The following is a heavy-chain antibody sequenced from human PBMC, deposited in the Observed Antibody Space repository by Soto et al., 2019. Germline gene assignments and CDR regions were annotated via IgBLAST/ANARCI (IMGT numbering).Heavy chain of an antibody. Sequence: GGSLRLSCAASGFTFSSYCMHWVRQAPGKGLEWVAVIWYDGSNKYYADSVKGRFTISRDNSKNTLYLQMNSLRAEDTAVYYCARDEYYYGSGSYFPPSAWHFDLWGRGTLVTVSS. D-gene: IGHD3-10*01. J-gene: IGHJ2*01. CDR3: ARDEYYYGSGSYFPPSAWHFDL. CDR1: GFTFSSYC. CDR2: IWYDGSNK. V-gene: IGHV3-33*01.